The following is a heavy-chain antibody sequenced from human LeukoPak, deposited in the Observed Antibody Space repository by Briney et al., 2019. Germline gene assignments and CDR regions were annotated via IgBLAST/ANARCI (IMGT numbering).Heavy chain of an antibody. CDR1: GGSFSGYY. V-gene: IGHV4-34*01. CDR2: INHSGST. J-gene: IGHJ2*01. CDR3: ARRRYYYDSRPWYFDL. Sequence: SETLSLTCAVYGGSFSGYYWSWIRQPPGKGLEWIGEINHSGSTNYNPSLKSRVTISVDTSKNQFSLKLSSVTAADTAVYYCARRRYYYDSRPWYFDLWGRGTLSLSPQ. D-gene: IGHD3-22*01.